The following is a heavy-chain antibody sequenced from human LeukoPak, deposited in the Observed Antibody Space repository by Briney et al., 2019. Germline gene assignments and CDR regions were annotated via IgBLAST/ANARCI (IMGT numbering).Heavy chain of an antibody. CDR2: IIPIFGTA. D-gene: IGHD6-6*01. J-gene: IGHJ6*03. Sequence: SVKVSCKASGGAFSSYAISWVRQAPGQGLEWMGGIIPIFGTANYAQKLQGRVTITTDESTSTAYMELSSLRSEDTAVYYCARAFSSIAARYYYYMDVWGKGTTVTVSS. CDR1: GGAFSSYA. CDR3: ARAFSSIAARYYYYMDV. V-gene: IGHV1-69*05.